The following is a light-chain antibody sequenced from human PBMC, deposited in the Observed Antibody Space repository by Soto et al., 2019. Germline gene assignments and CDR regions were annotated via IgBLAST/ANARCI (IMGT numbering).Light chain of an antibody. CDR2: GAS. CDR3: QQYNNSPPRT. CDR1: QSVSYN. J-gene: IGKJ1*01. V-gene: IGKV3-15*01. Sequence: EIEMTQSPATMSVSPWERVTLSCMASQSVSYNLAWYQQRFGQAPRLLIYGASVRATGIPPRFSGSGSGTEFTLTITNLQSEDFAVYYCQQYNNSPPRTFGQGTKVDIK.